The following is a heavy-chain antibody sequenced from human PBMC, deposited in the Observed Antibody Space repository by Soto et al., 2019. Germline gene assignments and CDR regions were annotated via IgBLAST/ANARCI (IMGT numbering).Heavy chain of an antibody. CDR1: GFTFFSYA. CDR2: ISGSGGRT. D-gene: IGHD3-3*01. V-gene: IGHV3-23*01. J-gene: IGHJ4*02. Sequence: AGGALRRSCAASGFTFFSYAMSGGRQAPGEGGEWGSAISGSGGRTYYADSVKGRFTISRDNSKNTLYLQMNSLRAEDKAVYYCAKDRHLLVLEWPLLQYYFDYWGQGTLVTVSS. CDR3: AKDRHLLVLEWPLLQYYFDY.